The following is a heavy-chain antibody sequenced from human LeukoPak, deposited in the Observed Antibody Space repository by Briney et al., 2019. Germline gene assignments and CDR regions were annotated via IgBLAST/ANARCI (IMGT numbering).Heavy chain of an antibody. CDR1: GFTFSSYS. V-gene: IGHV3-21*01. CDR2: ISSSSSYI. D-gene: IGHD6-13*01. Sequence: GGSLRLSCAASGFTFSSYSMNWVRQAPGKGLEWVSSISSSSSYIYYADSVKGRFTISRDNAKNSLYLQMNSLRAEDTAVYYCARDVSGSIAAPTAFDYWGQGTLVTVSS. CDR3: ARDVSGSIAAPTAFDY. J-gene: IGHJ4*02.